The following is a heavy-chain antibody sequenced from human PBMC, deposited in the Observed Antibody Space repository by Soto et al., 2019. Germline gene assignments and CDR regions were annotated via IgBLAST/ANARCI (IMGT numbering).Heavy chain of an antibody. V-gene: IGHV4-59*01. CDR1: GDSISDYY. J-gene: IGHJ4*02. CDR2: ISNSGGT. Sequence: SETLYLTCTVTGDSISDYYWSCIRQFPGKGLEWIGYISNSGGTNYNPSLKSRVTISVYTSKNQFSLRLSSVTAGDTAVYFCARGTTNAAAQVNDCRGQGPFVT. CDR3: ARGTTNAAAQVNDC. D-gene: IGHD1-1*01.